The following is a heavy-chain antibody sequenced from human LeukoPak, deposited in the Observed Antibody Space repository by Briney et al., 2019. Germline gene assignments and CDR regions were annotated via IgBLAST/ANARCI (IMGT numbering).Heavy chain of an antibody. Sequence: PGGSLRLSCAASGFTFSSYSMNWVRQASGKGLEWVSSISSSSSYIYYADSVKGRFTISRDNSKNTLYLQMNSLRAEDTAVYYCVCGWNFDYWGQGALVTVSS. CDR2: ISSSSSYI. J-gene: IGHJ4*02. CDR3: VCGWNFDY. CDR1: GFTFSSYS. V-gene: IGHV3-21*04. D-gene: IGHD6-19*01.